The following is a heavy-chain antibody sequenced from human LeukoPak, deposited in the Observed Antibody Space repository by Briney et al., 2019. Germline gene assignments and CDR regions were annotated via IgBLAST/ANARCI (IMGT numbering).Heavy chain of an antibody. J-gene: IGHJ4*02. Sequence: ASVKVSCKASGYTFTSYYMHWVRQAPGQGLEWTGIINPSGGSTSYAQKFQGRVTMTRDTSTSTVYMELSSLRSEDTAVYYCARDLNTVTTLIPVYYFDYWGQGTLVTVSS. CDR2: INPSGGST. D-gene: IGHD4-17*01. CDR3: ARDLNTVTTLIPVYYFDY. V-gene: IGHV1-46*01. CDR1: GYTFTSYY.